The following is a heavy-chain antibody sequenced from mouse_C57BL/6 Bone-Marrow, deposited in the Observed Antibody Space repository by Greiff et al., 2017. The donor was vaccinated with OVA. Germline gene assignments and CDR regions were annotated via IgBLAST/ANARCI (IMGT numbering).Heavy chain of an antibody. D-gene: IGHD1-3*01. V-gene: IGHV1-82*01. CDR2: IYPGDGDT. CDR3: ARDNYDLAWFAY. Sequence: VQLQQSGPELVKPGASVKISCKASGYAFSSSWMNWVKQRPGKGLEWIGRIYPGDGDTNYNGKFKGKATLAADKSSSTTYMQLSSLTSEDSAVYFCARDNYDLAWFAYWGQGTLVTVSA. CDR1: GYAFSSSW. J-gene: IGHJ3*01.